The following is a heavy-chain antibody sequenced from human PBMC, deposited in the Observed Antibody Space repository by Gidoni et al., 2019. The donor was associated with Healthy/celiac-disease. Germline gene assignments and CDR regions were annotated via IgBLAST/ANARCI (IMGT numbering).Heavy chain of an antibody. J-gene: IGHJ4*02. D-gene: IGHD3-22*01. CDR1: GFPFSRYA. V-gene: IGHV3-30-3*01. CDR3: ARDLYYYDSSGYLFDY. Sequence: QVQLVESGGGVVQPGRSLRVSCAASGFPFSRYAMHWARQAPGKGLDWLAVISYDGSIKYYADSVKGRFTISRDNSKNTLYLQMNSLRAEDTAGYYCARDLYYYDSSGYLFDYWGQGTLVTVSS. CDR2: ISYDGSIK.